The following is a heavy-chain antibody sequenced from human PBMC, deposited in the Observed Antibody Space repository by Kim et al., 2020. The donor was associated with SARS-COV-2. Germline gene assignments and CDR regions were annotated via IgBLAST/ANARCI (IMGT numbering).Heavy chain of an antibody. Sequence: ASVKVSCKASGYTFTSYYMHWVRQAPGQGLEWMGIINPSGGSTSYAQKFQGRVTMTRDTSTSTVYMELSSLRSEDTAVYYCARGAFSYVIAAAGTTAGYYGMDVWGQGTTVTVSS. D-gene: IGHD6-13*01. CDR2: INPSGGST. V-gene: IGHV1-46*01. J-gene: IGHJ6*02. CDR3: ARGAFSYVIAAAGTTAGYYGMDV. CDR1: GYTFTSYY.